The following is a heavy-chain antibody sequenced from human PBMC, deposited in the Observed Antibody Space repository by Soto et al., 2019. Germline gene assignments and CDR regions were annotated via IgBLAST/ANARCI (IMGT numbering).Heavy chain of an antibody. CDR1: GYSFISYW. J-gene: IGHJ3*01. V-gene: IGHV5-10-1*01. CDR2: IDPSDSYT. CDR3: ARLGGSTDSSGQNAFDA. Sequence: HGESLKISCKGSGYSFISYWITWVRQMPGKGLEWMGRIDPSDSYTNYSPSFQGHVTISADKSISTAYLQWNSLKASDTAMYYCARLGGSTDSSGQNAFDAWGQGTVVTVSS. D-gene: IGHD3-22*01.